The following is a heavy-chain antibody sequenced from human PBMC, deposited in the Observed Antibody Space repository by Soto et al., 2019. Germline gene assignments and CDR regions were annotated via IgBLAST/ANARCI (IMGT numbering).Heavy chain of an antibody. J-gene: IGHJ4*02. V-gene: IGHV1-2*02. D-gene: IGHD3-10*01. CDR2: MNCDSGGT. Sequence: QVQLVQSGAEVKKPGASVKVSCKASGYTFTDYYMHWVRQAPGQGLEWMGWMNCDSGGTNYAQKFQGRVTMTRDTSVSTACMERSRLTSDDTAVYYCARGPGTVFLADSWGQGTLVPVSS. CDR1: GYTFTDYY. CDR3: ARGPGTVFLADS.